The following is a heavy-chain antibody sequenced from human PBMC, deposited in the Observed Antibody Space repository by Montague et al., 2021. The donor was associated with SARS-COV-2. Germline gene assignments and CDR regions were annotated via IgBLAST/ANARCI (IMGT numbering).Heavy chain of an antibody. CDR3: ATITLGYCTNGVCQPPDY. J-gene: IGHJ4*02. V-gene: IGHV4-39*01. D-gene: IGHD2-8*01. CDR1: GGSISSSSYY. Sequence: SETLSLTCTVSGGSISSSSYYWGWIRQPPGKGLEWFGSIYYSGSTYYNPSLKSRVTISVDTSKNQFSLKLSSVTAADTAVYYCATITLGYCTNGVCQPPDYWGQGTLVTVSS. CDR2: IYYSGST.